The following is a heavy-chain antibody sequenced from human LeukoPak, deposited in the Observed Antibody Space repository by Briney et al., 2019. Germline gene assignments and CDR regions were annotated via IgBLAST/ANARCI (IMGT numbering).Heavy chain of an antibody. CDR1: GFTFSSYE. CDR2: ITTSGRTI. Sequence: GGSLRLSCAASGFTFSSYEMNWVRQAPGKGLEWVSYITTSGRTIYYADSVKGRFTISRDNAKNSLYLQMNSMRAEDTAVYYCARGEDYGTNSFDYWGQGTLVTVSS. D-gene: IGHD4-17*01. CDR3: ARGEDYGTNSFDY. V-gene: IGHV3-48*03. J-gene: IGHJ4*02.